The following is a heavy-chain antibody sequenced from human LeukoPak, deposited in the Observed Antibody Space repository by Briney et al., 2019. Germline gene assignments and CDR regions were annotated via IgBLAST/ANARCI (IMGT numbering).Heavy chain of an antibody. V-gene: IGHV1-2*02. CDR2: INTHSGAT. CDR3: ARGPIGGLRKGFDI. CDR1: GNTFAGYY. D-gene: IGHD1-26*01. Sequence: ASVRVSCKASGNTFAGYYVHWVRQAPGQGLEWMGWINTHSGATNYAQHFQDRVTMTTDTSVTTAYMDLDGLKSDDAAVYFCARGPIGGLRKGFDIWGQGTLVTVSS. J-gene: IGHJ4*02.